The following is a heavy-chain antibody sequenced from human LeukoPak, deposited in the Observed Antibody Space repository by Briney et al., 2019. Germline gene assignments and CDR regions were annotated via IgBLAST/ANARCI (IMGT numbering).Heavy chain of an antibody. Sequence: GGSLRLSCAASGFTFSSYEMNWVRQAPGKGLEWVSYISGSGSTIYYADSVKGRFTISRDNAKNSLYLQMNSLRAEDTAVYYCARDLSTVWGPGYFDHWGQGTLVTVSP. CDR3: ARDLSTVWGPGYFDH. CDR2: ISGSGSTI. J-gene: IGHJ4*02. V-gene: IGHV3-48*03. D-gene: IGHD3-16*01. CDR1: GFTFSSYE.